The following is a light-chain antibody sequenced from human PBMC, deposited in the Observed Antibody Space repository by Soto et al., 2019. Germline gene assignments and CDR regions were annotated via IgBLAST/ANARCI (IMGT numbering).Light chain of an antibody. Sequence: QSVLTQSPSASASLGASVKLTCTLSSGHSSYAIAWHQQQPEKGPGYLMKLNSDGSHSKGDGIPDRFSGSSSGAERYLTISSLQSEDEADYYCQTWGTGIHYVFGTGTKVTVL. V-gene: IGLV4-69*01. J-gene: IGLJ1*01. CDR1: SGHSSYA. CDR3: QTWGTGIHYV. CDR2: LNSDGSH.